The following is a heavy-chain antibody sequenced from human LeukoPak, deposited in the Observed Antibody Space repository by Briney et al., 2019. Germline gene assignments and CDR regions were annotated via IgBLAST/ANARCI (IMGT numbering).Heavy chain of an antibody. V-gene: IGHV3-15*01. CDR1: GFTFSNAW. Sequence: GGSLKLSCAASGFTFSNAWMSWVRQAPGKGLEWVGRIKRKGDDGTIDYAAPVKGRLTISRDDSKNTLYLQMNSLKSEDTAVYYCTAGTGRSDFDYWGQGTLVTVSS. J-gene: IGHJ4*02. CDR3: TAGTGRSDFDY. D-gene: IGHD3/OR15-3a*01. CDR2: IKRKGDDGTI.